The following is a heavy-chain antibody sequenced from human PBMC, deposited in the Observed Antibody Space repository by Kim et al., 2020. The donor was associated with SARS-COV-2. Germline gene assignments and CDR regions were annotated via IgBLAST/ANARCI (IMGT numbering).Heavy chain of an antibody. D-gene: IGHD2-15*01. Sequence: ASVKVSCKASGYTFTSYAMNWVRQAPGQGLEWMGWINTNTGNPTYAQGFTGRFVFSLDTSVSTAYLQISSLKAEDTAVYYCARGGRLYCSGGSCYYQGYNWFDPWGQGTLVTVSS. V-gene: IGHV7-4-1*02. CDR2: INTNTGNP. CDR3: ARGGRLYCSGGSCYYQGYNWFDP. CDR1: GYTFTSYA. J-gene: IGHJ5*02.